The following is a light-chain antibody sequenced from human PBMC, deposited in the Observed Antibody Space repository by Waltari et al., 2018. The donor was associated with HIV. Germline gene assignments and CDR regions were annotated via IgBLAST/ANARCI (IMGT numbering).Light chain of an antibody. Sequence: QSALTQPASVSGSPGQSIVLTCPGSSYDIGYYDYVSWYQQYPGQAPKALIYEVTSTPSGTSSRFSGSKSATTAFLAISKLQTDDEADYFCSSYTRRGTVVFGGGTRLTVL. CDR1: SYDIGYYDY. CDR3: SSYTRRGTVV. CDR2: EVT. V-gene: IGLV2-14*03. J-gene: IGLJ2*01.